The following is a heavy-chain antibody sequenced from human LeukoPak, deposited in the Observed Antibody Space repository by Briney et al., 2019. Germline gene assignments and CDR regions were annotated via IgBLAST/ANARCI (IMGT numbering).Heavy chain of an antibody. V-gene: IGHV3-23*01. D-gene: IGHD4-23*01. Sequence: PGGSLRLSCAASGFTFSTYAFSWVRQAPGKGPEWVSAISSSGGSTYYADSVKGRFTISRDKSKNTLYLQMNSLRVEDTALYYCVRVIGGNYGSDYWGQGTLVTVSS. CDR1: GFTFSTYA. J-gene: IGHJ4*02. CDR2: ISSSGGST. CDR3: VRVIGGNYGSDY.